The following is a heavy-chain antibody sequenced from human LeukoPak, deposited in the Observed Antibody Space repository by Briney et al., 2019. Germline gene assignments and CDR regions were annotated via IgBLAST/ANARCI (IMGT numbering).Heavy chain of an antibody. CDR1: GFTFSSRDW. V-gene: IGHV3-23*01. J-gene: IGHJ6*03. CDR2: ISGSGGST. D-gene: IGHD3-10*01. CDR3: AKDGEGYYYYYYMDV. Sequence: GGSLRLSCVASGFTFSSRDWMTWVRQAPGKGLEWVSAISGSGGSTYYADSVKGRFTISRDNSKNTLYLQMNSLRAEDTAVYYCAKDGEGYYYYYYMDVWAKGTTVTVSS.